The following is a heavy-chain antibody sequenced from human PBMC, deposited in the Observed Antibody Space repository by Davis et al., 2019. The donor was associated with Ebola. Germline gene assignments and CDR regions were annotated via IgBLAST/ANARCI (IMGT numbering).Heavy chain of an antibody. Sequence: MPSETLSLTCTVSGGSITSSSYYWGWIRQPPGKGLEWIGTISHTGSTYYNPSLKSRLTLSVDTSENQFSLKLTSVTAADTAVYYCARRMDVWGQGTTVTVSS. CDR3: ARRMDV. J-gene: IGHJ6*02. V-gene: IGHV4-39*01. CDR1: GGSITSSSYY. CDR2: ISHTGST.